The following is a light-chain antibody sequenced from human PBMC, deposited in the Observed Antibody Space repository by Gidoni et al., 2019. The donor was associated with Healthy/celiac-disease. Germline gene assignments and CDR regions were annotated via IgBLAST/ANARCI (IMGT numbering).Light chain of an antibody. Sequence: DIQMTQSPSSVSASVGDRVTITGRASQGISNCLAWYQQKPGKPPKRLIYAASSLQSGVPSRFSGSGSGTDFTLTISSLQPEDFATYYCQQANSFSPTFGGGTKVEIK. CDR3: QQANSFSPT. J-gene: IGKJ4*01. V-gene: IGKV1-12*01. CDR2: AAS. CDR1: QGISNC.